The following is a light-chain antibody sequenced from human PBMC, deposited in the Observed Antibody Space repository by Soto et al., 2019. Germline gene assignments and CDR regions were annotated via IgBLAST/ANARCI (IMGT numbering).Light chain of an antibody. J-gene: IGKJ3*01. V-gene: IGKV3-11*01. CDR1: QSISSY. Sequence: VLPPSPDTLSLPPVSRSPLSGRASQSISSYLACYQHKPGQAPRLLIYGSSNRATAIPDRFSGGGSRTDLTPTISSLLPDFFATSYCQQYSNSVTFGKGTKLD. CDR2: GSS. CDR3: QQYSNSVT.